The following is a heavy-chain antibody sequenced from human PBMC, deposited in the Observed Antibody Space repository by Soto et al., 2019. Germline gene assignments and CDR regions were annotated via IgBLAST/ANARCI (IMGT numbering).Heavy chain of an antibody. CDR1: GFSLSTSGVG. Sequence: QITLKESGPPLVKPTQTLTLTCTFSGFSLSTSGVGVGWIRQPPGKALEWLALIYWDDDKRYSPSLKSRLTITKDTSKKQVVLTMTNMDPVDTATYYCAHRDIIFDYGDSFDYWGQGTLVTVSS. J-gene: IGHJ4*02. V-gene: IGHV2-5*02. CDR3: AHRDIIFDYGDSFDY. D-gene: IGHD4-17*01. CDR2: IYWDDDK.